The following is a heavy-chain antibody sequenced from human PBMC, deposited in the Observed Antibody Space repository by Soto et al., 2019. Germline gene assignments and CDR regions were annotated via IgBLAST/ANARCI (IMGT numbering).Heavy chain of an antibody. Sequence: SQTLSLTCAISGGSVSSNSAAWNWIRQSPSRGLEWLGRTYYRSKWYNDYAVSVKSRITINPDTSKNQFSLQLNSVTPEDTAVDYWAREGVRVWLIVGATTPFYGMDVSGQATTVSVSS. J-gene: IGHJ6*02. CDR1: GGSVSSNSAA. CDR2: TYYRSKWYN. V-gene: IGHV6-1*01. D-gene: IGHD1-26*01. CDR3: AREGVRVWLIVGATTPFYGMDV.